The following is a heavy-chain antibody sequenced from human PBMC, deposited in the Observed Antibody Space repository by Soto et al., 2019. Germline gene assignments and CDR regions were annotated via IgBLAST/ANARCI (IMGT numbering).Heavy chain of an antibody. Sequence: QVKLQDSGPGLVKPSQTLSLTCTVSGVSISSGGYYWSWIRQHPGKGLEWIGYIYYSGRTFYNPSLKSRVTISVDTSNNQFSLRLSSVTAADTAVYYCARVMGSAIHSSHYYYGLDVWGRGTTVIVSS. D-gene: IGHD3-10*01. CDR3: ARVMGSAIHSSHYYYGLDV. J-gene: IGHJ6*02. V-gene: IGHV4-31*03. CDR1: GVSISSGGYY. CDR2: IYYSGRT.